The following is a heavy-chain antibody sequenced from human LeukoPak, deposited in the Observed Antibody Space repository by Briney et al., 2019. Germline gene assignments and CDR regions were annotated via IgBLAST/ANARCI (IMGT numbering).Heavy chain of an antibody. J-gene: IGHJ6*02. Sequence: GGSPRLPCAASGFTFSSYAMSWVRQAPGKGLEWVSAISGSGGSTYYADSVKGRFTISRDNSKNTLYLQMNSLRAEDTAVYYCAKDSHTTPYYDFWSGYYTSKDSGLFYGMDVWGQGTTVTVSS. V-gene: IGHV3-23*01. CDR2: ISGSGGST. CDR1: GFTFSSYA. D-gene: IGHD3-3*01. CDR3: AKDSHTTPYYDFWSGYYTSKDSGLFYGMDV.